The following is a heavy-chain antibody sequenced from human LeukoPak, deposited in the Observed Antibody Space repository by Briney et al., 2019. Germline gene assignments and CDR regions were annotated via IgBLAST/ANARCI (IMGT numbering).Heavy chain of an antibody. CDR3: ARRYCSSTSCSPVWFDP. CDR1: GFTFSSYA. CDR2: IRGSGGRT. J-gene: IGHJ5*02. V-gene: IGHV3-23*01. Sequence: GGSLRLSCAASGFTFSSYAMSWVRQAPGKGLEWVSAIRGSGGRTYYADSVKGRFTISRDNSKNSLYLQMNSLRAEDTAVYYCARRYCSSTSCSPVWFDPWGQGTLVTVSS. D-gene: IGHD2-2*01.